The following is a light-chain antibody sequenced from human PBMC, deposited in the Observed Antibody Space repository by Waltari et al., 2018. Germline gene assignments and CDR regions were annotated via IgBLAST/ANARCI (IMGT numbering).Light chain of an antibody. Sequence: EIGITQSPAILSVSPGEIATLSCRASQSIGGHLAWYQQKLGQAPRLLIYDASIRATGIPARFSGSGSGTEFTLTINSLQSEDFAVYYCQQYNHWYTFGQGTKLEIK. CDR2: DAS. CDR1: QSIGGH. J-gene: IGKJ2*01. CDR3: QQYNHWYT. V-gene: IGKV3-15*01.